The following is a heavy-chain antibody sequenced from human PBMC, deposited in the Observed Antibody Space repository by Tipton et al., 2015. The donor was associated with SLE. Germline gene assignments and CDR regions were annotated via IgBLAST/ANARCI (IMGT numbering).Heavy chain of an antibody. CDR2: IYTSGST. Sequence: TLSLTCTVSGGSISSGSYYWSWIRQPAGKGLEWIGRIYTSGSTNYNPSLKSRVTISVDTSKNQFSLKLSSVTAADTAVYYCARLAGTVDYWGQGTLVTVSS. J-gene: IGHJ4*02. CDR3: ARLAGTVDY. CDR1: GGSISSGSYY. V-gene: IGHV4-61*02. D-gene: IGHD6-13*01.